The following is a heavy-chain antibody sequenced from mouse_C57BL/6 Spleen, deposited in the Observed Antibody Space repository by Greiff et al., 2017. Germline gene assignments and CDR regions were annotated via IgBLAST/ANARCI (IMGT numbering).Heavy chain of an antibody. J-gene: IGHJ1*03. CDR2: IYPGDGDT. Sequence: QVQLKQSGAELVKPGASVKISCKASGYAFSSSWMNWVKQRPGKGLEWIGQIYPGDGDTNYNGKFKGKATLTADKSSSTAYMQLSSLTSEDSAVYFCARGGTTVVARHWYFDVWGTGTTVTVSS. V-gene: IGHV1-80*01. CDR3: ARGGTTVVARHWYFDV. CDR1: GYAFSSSW. D-gene: IGHD1-1*01.